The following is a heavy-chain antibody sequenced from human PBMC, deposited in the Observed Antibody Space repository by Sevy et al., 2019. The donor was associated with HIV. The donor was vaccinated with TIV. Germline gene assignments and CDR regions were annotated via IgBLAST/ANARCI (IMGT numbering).Heavy chain of an antibody. V-gene: IGHV4-59*01. CDR2: IYSSGSS. CDR3: ARSSGYSYGDFDY. D-gene: IGHD5-18*01. Sequence: SETLSLTCTVSGGCISSNYWSWIRQPPGKGLEWIGYIYSSGSSYNPSLKSRVSISMDTSKNQFSLKLNSVTAADTAVYYCARSSGYSYGDFDYWGQGTLVTVSS. J-gene: IGHJ4*02. CDR1: GGCISSNY.